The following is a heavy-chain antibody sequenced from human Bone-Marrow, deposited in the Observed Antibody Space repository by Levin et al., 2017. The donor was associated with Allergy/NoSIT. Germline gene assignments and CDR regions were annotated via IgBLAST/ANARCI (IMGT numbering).Heavy chain of an antibody. CDR3: ARDCTNGVCYCLGVYMDV. Sequence: GESLKISCAASGFTFSSYSMNWVRQAPGKGLEWVSYISSSSSTIYYADSVKGRFTISRDNAKNSLYLQMNSLRDEDTAVYYCARDCTNGVCYCLGVYMDVWGQGTTVTVSS. V-gene: IGHV3-48*02. J-gene: IGHJ6*02. CDR2: ISSSSSTI. D-gene: IGHD2-8*01. CDR1: GFTFSSYS.